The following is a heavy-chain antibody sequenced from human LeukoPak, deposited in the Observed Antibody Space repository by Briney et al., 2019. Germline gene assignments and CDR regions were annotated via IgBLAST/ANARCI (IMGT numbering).Heavy chain of an antibody. CDR3: ARMGSGYSGYDY. CDR1: GGTFSSYA. V-gene: IGHV1-69*04. D-gene: IGHD3-3*01. J-gene: IGHJ4*02. Sequence: SVKVSCKASGGTFSSYAISWVRQAPGQGLEWMGRIIPILGIANYAQKFLGRVTITADKSTSTAYMELSSLRSEDTAVYYCARMGSGYSGYDYWGQGTLVTVSS. CDR2: IIPILGIA.